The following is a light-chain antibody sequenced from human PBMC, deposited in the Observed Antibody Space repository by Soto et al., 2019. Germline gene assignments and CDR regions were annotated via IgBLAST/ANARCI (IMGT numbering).Light chain of an antibody. J-gene: IGKJ1*01. CDR1: QSISSW. CDR2: DAS. V-gene: IGKV1-5*01. CDR3: QQYNSYPWT. Sequence: IQMTQSPSTLSASVGYSVTITCRASQSISSWLAWYQQKPGKAPKLLIYDASSLESGVPSRFSGSGYGTEFNLTISSLQTDDFATYYCQQYNSYPWTFGQGTKVDIK.